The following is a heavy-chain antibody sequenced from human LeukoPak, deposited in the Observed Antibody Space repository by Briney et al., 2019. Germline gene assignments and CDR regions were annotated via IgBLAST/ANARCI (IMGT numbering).Heavy chain of an antibody. D-gene: IGHD2-15*01. CDR3: ALGRYCSGGSCYTYFDY. CDR2: ISPTGGST. CDR1: GYTFTNNW. Sequence: GASVKVSCKAFGYTFTNNWMHWVRQAPGQGPEWMGLISPTGGSTAYAQKFQGRVTLTRDMSTSTDYLELSSLRSDDTAVYYCALGRYCSGGSCYTYFDYWGQGTLVTVSS. V-gene: IGHV1-46*01. J-gene: IGHJ4*02.